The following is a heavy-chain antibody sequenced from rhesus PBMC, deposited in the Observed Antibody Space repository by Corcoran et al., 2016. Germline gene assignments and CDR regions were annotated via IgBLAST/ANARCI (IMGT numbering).Heavy chain of an antibody. CDR3: VRGRGYSAFDF. D-gene: IGHD5-42*01. CDR2: INPSKGDT. CDR1: GSTFTSYS. V-gene: IGHV1-200*01. J-gene: IGHJ4*01. Sequence: QVQLVQSGADVKKPGASVKLSCKASGSTFTSYSITWVRQAPGQGLEWMGWINPSKGDTGYTQKFQGRVTMTRDTSTSTAYVELSSLRSEDTAVYYCVRGRGYSAFDFWGQGVLVTVSS.